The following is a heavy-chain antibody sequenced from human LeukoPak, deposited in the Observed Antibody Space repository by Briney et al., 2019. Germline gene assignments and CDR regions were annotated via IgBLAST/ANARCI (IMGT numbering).Heavy chain of an antibody. CDR1: GGSVSSGSYY. D-gene: IGHD6-13*01. CDR2: VYYSGST. V-gene: IGHV4-61*01. Sequence: SETLSLTCTVSGGSVSSGSYYWRWIRQAPGKGLEWIGNVYYSGSTNYNPSLKSRVTMSVDTSKNQFSLKLRSVTAADTAVYYCAKESARTDSWYVFDSWGQGTLVTVSS. J-gene: IGHJ4*02. CDR3: AKESARTDSWYVFDS.